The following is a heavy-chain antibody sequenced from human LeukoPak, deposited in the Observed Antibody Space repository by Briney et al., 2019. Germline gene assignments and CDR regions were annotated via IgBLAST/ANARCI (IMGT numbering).Heavy chain of an antibody. D-gene: IGHD4/OR15-4a*01. CDR2: IYYSGDT. V-gene: IGHV4-59*01. CDR1: RGCMSVYS. CDR3: VRGPYGASISKWFDP. J-gene: IGHJ5*02. Sequence: PSGTLCLTRTVSRGCMSVYSWSWSRQSPGGGLEWIGYIYYSGDTAYNPPLRRRVTMSVDTSKNQFSLQLRSMTTADTAVYYCVRGPYGASISKWFDPWGQGTQVIVSP.